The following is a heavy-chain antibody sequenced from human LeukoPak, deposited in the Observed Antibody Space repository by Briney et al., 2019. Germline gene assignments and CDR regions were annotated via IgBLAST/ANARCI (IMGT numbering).Heavy chain of an antibody. V-gene: IGHV1-69*04. CDR2: IIPILGIA. D-gene: IGHD5-24*01. Sequence: SVKVSCKASGGTFSSYAISWVRQAPGQGLEWMGRIIPILGIANYAQKFQGRVTITADKSTSTAYMELSSLRSEDTAVYYCARTRDGYNFDFDYWGQGTLVTVSS. J-gene: IGHJ4*02. CDR1: GGTFSSYA. CDR3: ARTRDGYNFDFDY.